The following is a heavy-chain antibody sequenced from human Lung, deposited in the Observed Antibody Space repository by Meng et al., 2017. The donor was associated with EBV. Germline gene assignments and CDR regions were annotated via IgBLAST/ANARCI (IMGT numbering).Heavy chain of an antibody. V-gene: IGHV3-15*07. D-gene: IGHD5-24*01. CDR2: IRSQGDDEAK. CDR3: ARAHGLNDY. CDR1: GFLLSNAW. Sequence: GQWGESGGGLVKPGGSQILSCAASGFLLSNAWMNWVRQAPGKGLEWVGRIRSQGDDEAKDYAVPVRGRFILSRDDSRNTLFLQMNSLRPDDTAVYYCARAHGLNDYWGLGTLVTVSS. J-gene: IGHJ4*02.